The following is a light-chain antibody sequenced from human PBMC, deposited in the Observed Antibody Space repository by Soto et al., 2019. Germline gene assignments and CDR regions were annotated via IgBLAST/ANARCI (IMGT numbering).Light chain of an antibody. CDR1: QGISSY. CDR3: QQYYSYPQFT. V-gene: IGKV1-8*01. Sequence: AIRMTQSPSSFSASTGDRVTITCRASQGISSYLAWYQQKPGKAPKLLIYAASTLQSGVPSRFSGSGSGTDFTLTISCLQSEDFATYYCQQYYSYPQFTFGPGTKLDIK. CDR2: AAS. J-gene: IGKJ3*01.